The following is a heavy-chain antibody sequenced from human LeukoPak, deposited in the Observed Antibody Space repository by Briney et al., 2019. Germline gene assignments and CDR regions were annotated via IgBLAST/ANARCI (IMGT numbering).Heavy chain of an antibody. CDR2: ISSGGGTV. D-gene: IGHD3-16*01. Sequence: GGSLRLSCAAFGFTFSSYEMNWVRQAPGKGLEWVSYISSGGGTVYYADSVKGRFAISRDNAKNSLYLHMISLRVEDTAVYYCASRGLYYDYVHGFWGHGTLVTVSS. CDR3: ASRGLYYDYVHGF. J-gene: IGHJ4*01. CDR1: GFTFSSYE. V-gene: IGHV3-48*03.